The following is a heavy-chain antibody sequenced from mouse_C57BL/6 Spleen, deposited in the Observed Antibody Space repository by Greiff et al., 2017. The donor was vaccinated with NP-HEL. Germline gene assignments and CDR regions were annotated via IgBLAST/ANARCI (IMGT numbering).Heavy chain of an antibody. V-gene: IGHV5-17*01. D-gene: IGHD2-4*01. CDR1: GFTFSDYG. J-gene: IGHJ2*01. CDR3: ARHYDYDWYYFDY. CDR2: ISSGSSTI. Sequence: VQLKESGGGLVKPGGSLKLSCAASGFTFSDYGMHWVRQAPEKGLEWVAYISSGSSTIYSADTVKGRFTISRDNAKNTLFLQMTSLRSEDTAMYYCARHYDYDWYYFDYWGQGTTLTVSS.